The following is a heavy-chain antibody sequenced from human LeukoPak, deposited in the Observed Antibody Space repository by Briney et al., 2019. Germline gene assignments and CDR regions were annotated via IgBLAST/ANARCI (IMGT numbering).Heavy chain of an antibody. CDR1: RGSISSYY. D-gene: IGHD5-24*01. J-gene: IGHJ4*02. Sequence: PSETLSLMCSVSRGSISSYYWSWIRQAPGQGLEWIGYIYYRGNTDYNPSLKSRVTMSVDMDKNEFYLKVDSVTAADTAVYYCARGGRWVQDPLDYWGQGSLVIGSS. CDR3: ARGGRWVQDPLDY. V-gene: IGHV4-59*01. CDR2: IYYRGNT.